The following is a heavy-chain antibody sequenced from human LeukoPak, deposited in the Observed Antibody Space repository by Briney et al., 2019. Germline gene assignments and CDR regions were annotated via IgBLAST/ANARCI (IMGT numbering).Heavy chain of an antibody. CDR2: INPNSGGT. CDR1: GYTFTGYY. Sequence: ASVKVSCKASGYTFTGYYMHWVRQAPGQGLEWMGWINPNSGGTNYAQKFQGRVTMTRDTSISTAYMELSRLRSDETAVYYCARALYYYDSSDYWGQGTLVTVSS. CDR3: ARALYYYDSSDY. J-gene: IGHJ4*02. D-gene: IGHD3-22*01. V-gene: IGHV1-2*02.